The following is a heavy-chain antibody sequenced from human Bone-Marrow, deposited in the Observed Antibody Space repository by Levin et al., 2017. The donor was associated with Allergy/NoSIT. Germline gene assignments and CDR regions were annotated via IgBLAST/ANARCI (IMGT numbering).Heavy chain of an antibody. Sequence: GSLRLSCTVSGGSISSYYWSWIRQPAGKGLEWIGRIYTSGSTNYNPSLKSRVTMSVDTSKNQFSLKLSSVTAADTAVYYCARGAVDVVVVVGAFDIWGQGTMVTVSS. CDR1: GGSISSYY. J-gene: IGHJ3*02. CDR3: ARGAVDVVVVVGAFDI. D-gene: IGHD2-15*01. CDR2: IYTSGST. V-gene: IGHV4-4*07.